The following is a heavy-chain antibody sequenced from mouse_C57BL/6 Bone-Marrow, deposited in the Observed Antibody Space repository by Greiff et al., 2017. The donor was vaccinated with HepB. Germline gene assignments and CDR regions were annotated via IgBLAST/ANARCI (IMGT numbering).Heavy chain of an antibody. CDR2: IDPSDSYT. D-gene: IGHD1-3*01. CDR3: ARSGNLAY. V-gene: IGHV1-59*01. CDR1: GYTFTSYW. J-gene: IGHJ3*01. Sequence: QVQLKQPGAELVRPGTSVKLSCKASGYTFTSYWMHWVKQRPGQGLEWIGVIDPSDSYTNYNQKFKGKATLTVDTSSSTAYMQLSSLTSEDSAVYYCARSGNLAYWGQGTLVTVSA.